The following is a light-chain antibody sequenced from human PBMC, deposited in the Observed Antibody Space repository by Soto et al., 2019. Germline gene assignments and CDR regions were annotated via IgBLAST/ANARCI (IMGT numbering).Light chain of an antibody. V-gene: IGKV1-39*01. CDR2: SAS. Sequence: DIQMTQSPASLAASVGDRVSLTRRASQFINFYLNWYQQKPGKAPKLLIYSASSLQIGVPSRFSGSGSGTDFTLTISSLQPEDFATYFCQQSHTSPPTFGQGTRLEI. CDR1: QFINFY. CDR3: QQSHTSPPT. J-gene: IGKJ5*01.